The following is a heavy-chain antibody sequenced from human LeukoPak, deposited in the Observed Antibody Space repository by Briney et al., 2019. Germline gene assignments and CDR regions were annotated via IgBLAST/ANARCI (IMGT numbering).Heavy chain of an antibody. CDR3: ATSRGYCSSISCYGTMRGYYYMDV. CDR2: TKEDGSEK. J-gene: IGHJ6*03. D-gene: IGHD2-2*01. V-gene: IGHV3-7*01. CDR1: GFTFSIYW. Sequence: GGSLRLSCAVSGFTFSIYWMSWVRQAPEKGLEWVANTKEDGSEKYYVDSVKGRFTISRDNVKNSLFLQMNSLRVEDTAVYYCATSRGYCSSISCYGTMRGYYYMDVWGKGATVTVSS.